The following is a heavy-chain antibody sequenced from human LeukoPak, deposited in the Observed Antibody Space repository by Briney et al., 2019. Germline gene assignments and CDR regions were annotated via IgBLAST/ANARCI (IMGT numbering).Heavy chain of an antibody. V-gene: IGHV1-18*01. CDR1: GYTFANYG. J-gene: IGHJ6*02. CDR3: ARPQHMVRGAITHYYGLDV. D-gene: IGHD3-10*01. CDR2: ISVYNANT. Sequence: APVKVSCKAYGYTFANYGISWVRQAPGQGLEWLGWISVYNANTNYAQKVQGRVTMTADISRSTAYMELRSLRSDDTAVYYCARPQHMVRGAITHYYGLDVWGQGTTVTVSS.